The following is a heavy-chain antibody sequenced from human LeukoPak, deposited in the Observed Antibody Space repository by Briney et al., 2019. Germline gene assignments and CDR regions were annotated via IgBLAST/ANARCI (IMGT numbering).Heavy chain of an antibody. CDR2: INWDGGST. J-gene: IGHJ4*02. Sequence: GGSLRLSCAASGFNFEDYTMHWVRQTPGKGLEWVSLINWDGGSTYYADSVKGRFTISRDNSKNTLYLQMNSLRAEDTAVYYCAKDPGYSSGWYFLYYFDYWGQGTLVTVSS. V-gene: IGHV3-43*01. D-gene: IGHD6-19*01. CDR1: GFNFEDYT. CDR3: AKDPGYSSGWYFLYYFDY.